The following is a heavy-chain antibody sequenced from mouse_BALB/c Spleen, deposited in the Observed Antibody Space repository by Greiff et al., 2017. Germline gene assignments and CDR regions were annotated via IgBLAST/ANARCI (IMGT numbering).Heavy chain of an antibody. CDR2: IWGGGST. Sequence: QVQLKQSGPGLVAPSQSLSITCTVSGFSLSRYSVHWVRQPPGKGLEWLGMIWGGGSTDYNSALKSRLSISKDNSKSQVFLKMNSLQTDDTAMYYCARTDIYYDYDGGGSWFAYWGQGTLVTVSA. J-gene: IGHJ3*01. V-gene: IGHV2-6-4*01. CDR3: ARTDIYYDYDGGGSWFAY. D-gene: IGHD2-4*01. CDR1: GFSLSRYS.